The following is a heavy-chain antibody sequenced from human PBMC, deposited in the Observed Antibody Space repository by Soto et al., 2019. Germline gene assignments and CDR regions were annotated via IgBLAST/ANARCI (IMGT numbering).Heavy chain of an antibody. CDR1: GHTVAELS. CDR2: VDPEHAET. D-gene: IGHD3-22*01. J-gene: IGHJ4*02. CDR3: ATGEDDSSAYNRPEYDS. Sequence: QLHLVQSGAEVKKPGASVRVSCKVSGHTVAELSMHWVRQAPGKGLEWMGGVDPEHAETIYAQKFQGRVTMTEDTSTDTAYMELTRLSSEATAVYFCATGEDDSSAYNRPEYDSWGQGTLVTVSA. V-gene: IGHV1-24*01.